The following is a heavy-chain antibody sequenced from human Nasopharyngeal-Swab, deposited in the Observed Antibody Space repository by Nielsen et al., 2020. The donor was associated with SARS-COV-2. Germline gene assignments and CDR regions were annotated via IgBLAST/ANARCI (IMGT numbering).Heavy chain of an antibody. CDR3: AKATVGLWGLYYYYGMDV. Sequence: GESLKISCAASGFTFSSYSMNWVRQAPGKGLEWVSSISSSSSYIYYADSVKGRFTISRDNSKNTLYLQMNSLRAEDTAVYYCAKATVGLWGLYYYYGMDVWGQGTTVTVSS. CDR1: GFTFSSYS. J-gene: IGHJ6*02. D-gene: IGHD5-18*01. V-gene: IGHV3-21*01. CDR2: ISSSSSYI.